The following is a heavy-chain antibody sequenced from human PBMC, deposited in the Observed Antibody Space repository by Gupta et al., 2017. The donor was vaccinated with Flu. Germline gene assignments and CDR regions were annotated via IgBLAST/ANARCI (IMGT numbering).Heavy chain of an antibody. CDR3: ARRGSGWCFDY. D-gene: IGHD6-19*01. V-gene: IGHV3-30*07. J-gene: IGHJ4*02. Sequence: DSVKGRFTISRDNSKNTVELQMKSLRAEDTAVYYGARRGSGWCFDYWGQGTLVTVSS.